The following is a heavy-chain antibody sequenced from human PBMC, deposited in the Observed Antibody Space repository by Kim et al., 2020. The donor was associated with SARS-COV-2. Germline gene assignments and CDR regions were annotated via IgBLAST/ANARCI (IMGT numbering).Heavy chain of an antibody. Sequence: SETLSLTCTVSGGSISSGGYYWSWIRQHPGKGLEWIGYIYYSGSTYYNPSLKSRVTISVDTSKNQFSLKLSSVTAADTAVYYCAREIGAPSEMYYYDSSGSRYFDYWGQGTLVTVSS. D-gene: IGHD3-22*01. V-gene: IGHV4-31*03. J-gene: IGHJ4*02. CDR1: GGSISSGGYY. CDR3: AREIGAPSEMYYYDSSGSRYFDY. CDR2: IYYSGST.